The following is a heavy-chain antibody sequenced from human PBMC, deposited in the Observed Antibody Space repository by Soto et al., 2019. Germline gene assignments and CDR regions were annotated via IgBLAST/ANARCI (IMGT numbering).Heavy chain of an antibody. D-gene: IGHD5-12*01. Sequence: SQTLSLTCAISGDSVSSNSAALNWIRQSPSRGLEWLGRTYYRSKWYNDYAVSVKSRITINPDTSKNQFSLQLNSVTPEDTAVYYCARVDLWLQDAFDIWGQGTMVTVSS. V-gene: IGHV6-1*01. J-gene: IGHJ3*02. CDR2: TYYRSKWYN. CDR3: ARVDLWLQDAFDI. CDR1: GDSVSSNSAA.